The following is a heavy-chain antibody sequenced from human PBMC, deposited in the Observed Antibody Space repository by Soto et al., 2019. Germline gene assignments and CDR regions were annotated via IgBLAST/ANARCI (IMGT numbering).Heavy chain of an antibody. V-gene: IGHV1-69*01. CDR3: ARDLTAVRGS. J-gene: IGHJ4*02. D-gene: IGHD3-10*01. CDR2: IIPIFDAT. Sequence: QVQMVQSGAEVKKPGSSARVSCKVSGGTFSSHSISWVRQAPGQGLEWMGGIIPIFDATQYAQQFQGRLTITADESTTTFHMDLSGLRPEDTAIYYCARDLTAVRGSWGQGTLVTVS. CDR1: GGTFSSHS.